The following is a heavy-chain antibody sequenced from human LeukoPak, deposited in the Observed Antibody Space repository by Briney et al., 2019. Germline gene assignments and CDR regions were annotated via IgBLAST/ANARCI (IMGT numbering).Heavy chain of an antibody. CDR1: GFTFSSYA. V-gene: IGHV3-30*04. CDR2: ISSDGSNK. J-gene: IGHJ3*02. Sequence: PGGSLRLSCAASGFTFSSYAMNWVRQAPGKGLEWVAVISSDGSNKYHADFVRGRITISRDNSKNTLYLQMNGLRAEDTAVYYCAGHQYISGWYDAFDIWGQGTMVTVSS. D-gene: IGHD6-19*01. CDR3: AGHQYISGWYDAFDI.